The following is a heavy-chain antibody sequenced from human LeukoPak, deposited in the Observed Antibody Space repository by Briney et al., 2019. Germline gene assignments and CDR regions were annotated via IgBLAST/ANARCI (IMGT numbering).Heavy chain of an antibody. CDR2: ISGSGGGT. CDR1: GFTFSSYA. CDR3: AKGPTYYDFWSGYGGYYFDY. D-gene: IGHD3-3*01. J-gene: IGHJ4*02. V-gene: IGHV3-23*01. Sequence: PGGSLRLSCAASGFTFSSYAMSWVRQAPGKGLEWVSAISGSGGGTYYADSVKGRFTISRDNSKNTLYLQMNGLRAEDTAVYYCAKGPTYYDFWSGYGGYYFDYWGQGTLVTVSS.